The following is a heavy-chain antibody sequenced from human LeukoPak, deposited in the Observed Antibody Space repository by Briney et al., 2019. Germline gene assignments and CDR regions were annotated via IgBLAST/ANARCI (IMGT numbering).Heavy chain of an antibody. D-gene: IGHD3-10*01. Sequence: ASVKVSCKVSGYTLTELSMHWVRQAPGKGLEWMGGFDPEDGETIYAQKFQGRVTMTEDTSTSTAYMELRSLRSDDTAVYYCARDKSYGSGSYQPRNSFDPWGQGTLVTVSS. CDR3: ARDKSYGSGSYQPRNSFDP. V-gene: IGHV1-24*01. CDR1: GYTLTELS. CDR2: FDPEDGET. J-gene: IGHJ5*02.